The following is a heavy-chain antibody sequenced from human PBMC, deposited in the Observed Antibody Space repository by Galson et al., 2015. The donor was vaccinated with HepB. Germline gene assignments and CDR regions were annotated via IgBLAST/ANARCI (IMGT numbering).Heavy chain of an antibody. CDR1: GGTFSSYT. D-gene: IGHD3-22*01. CDR3: ASLHYYYDSSGYYYGTPSNLSYFDY. V-gene: IGHV1-69*02. CDR2: IIPILGIA. J-gene: IGHJ4*02. Sequence: SVKVSCKASGGTFSSYTISWVRQAPGQGLEWMGRIIPILGIANYAQKFQGRVTITADKSTSTAYMELSSLRSGDTAVYYCASLHYYYDSSGYYYGTPSNLSYFDYWGQGTLVTVSS.